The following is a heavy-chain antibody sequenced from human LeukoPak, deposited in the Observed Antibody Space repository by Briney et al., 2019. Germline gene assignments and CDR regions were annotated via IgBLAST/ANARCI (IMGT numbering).Heavy chain of an antibody. J-gene: IGHJ4*02. CDR2: ISSSSSYI. CDR3: ARDDSYGDYPGFDY. D-gene: IGHD4-17*01. V-gene: IGHV3-21*01. CDR1: GFTFSSYS. Sequence: PGGSLILSCAASGFTFSSYSMNWVRQVPGKGLEWVSSISSSSSYIYYADSVKGRFTISRDNAKNSLYLQMNSLRAEDTAVYYCARDDSYGDYPGFDYWGQGTLVTVSS.